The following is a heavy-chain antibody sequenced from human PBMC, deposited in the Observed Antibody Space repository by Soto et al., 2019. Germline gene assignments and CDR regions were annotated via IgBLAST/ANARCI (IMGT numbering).Heavy chain of an antibody. CDR2: ISNSGST. D-gene: IGHD3-10*01. Sequence: SETLSLTCTVSGGSISRYFWSWIRQPPGKGLEWIGYISNSGSTNYNPSLKSRVTISIDTSKNQFSLKLNSVTAADTAVYYCARGLWFGESIWGQGTLVTVSS. V-gene: IGHV4-59*01. CDR3: ARGLWFGESI. CDR1: GGSISRYF. J-gene: IGHJ4*02.